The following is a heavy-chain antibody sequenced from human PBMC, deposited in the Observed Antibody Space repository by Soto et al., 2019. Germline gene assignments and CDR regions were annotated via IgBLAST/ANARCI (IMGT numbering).Heavy chain of an antibody. D-gene: IGHD6-13*01. J-gene: IGHJ4*02. CDR3: ARGGCFASLAAVGFDY. V-gene: IGHV3-74*01. CDR2: IGSDGSST. Sequence: PGGSLRLSCAASGFTFSSYWMHWVRQVPGKGLVWVSRIGSDGSSTNYADSVKGRFTFSRDNAKNTLYLQMNSLRAEDTAVYFCARGGCFASLAAVGFDYWGQGTLVTVSS. CDR1: GFTFSSYW.